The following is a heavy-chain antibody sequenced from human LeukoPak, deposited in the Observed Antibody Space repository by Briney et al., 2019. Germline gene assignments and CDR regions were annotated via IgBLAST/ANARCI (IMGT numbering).Heavy chain of an antibody. V-gene: IGHV4-4*07. J-gene: IGHJ4*02. CDR1: GGSISSYY. CDR2: IYTSGST. CDR3: AHEKINYGSGSYPI. D-gene: IGHD3-10*01. Sequence: SETLSITCTVSGGSISSYYWSWIRQPAGKGLEWIGRIYTSGSTNYNPSLKSRVTMSVDTSKNQFSLKLSSVTAADTAVYYCAHEKINYGSGSYPIWGQGTLVTVSS.